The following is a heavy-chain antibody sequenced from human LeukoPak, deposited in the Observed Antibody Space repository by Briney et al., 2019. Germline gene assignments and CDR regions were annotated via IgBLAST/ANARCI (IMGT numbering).Heavy chain of an antibody. D-gene: IGHD1-26*01. CDR1: GFSFSNYW. Sequence: GGSLRPSCTASGFSFSNYWMSWVRQAPGKGLEWVASIKQDESEKYYVDSVKGRFTTSRDNAKSSLYLQMNALRGEDTAVYYCARLVGDVTTWDCWGQGTLVTVSS. V-gene: IGHV3-7*03. J-gene: IGHJ4*02. CDR2: IKQDESEK. CDR3: ARLVGDVTTWDC.